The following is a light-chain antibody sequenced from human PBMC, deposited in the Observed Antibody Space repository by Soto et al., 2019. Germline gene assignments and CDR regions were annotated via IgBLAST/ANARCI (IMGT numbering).Light chain of an antibody. CDR1: SSDVGGHNY. V-gene: IGLV2-8*01. Sequence: QSALTQPPSASGSPGQSVTISCTGTSSDVGGHNYVSWYQQRPGKAPKLMIFEVLKRPSGVSHRFSGSKSANTASLTISGLQAEDEADYYCCSYTGANTWVFGGGTKLTVL. J-gene: IGLJ3*02. CDR3: CSYTGANTWV. CDR2: EVL.